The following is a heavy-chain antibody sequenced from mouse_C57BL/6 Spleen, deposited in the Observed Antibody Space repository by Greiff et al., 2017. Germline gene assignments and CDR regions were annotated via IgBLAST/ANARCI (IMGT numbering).Heavy chain of an antibody. Sequence: QVQLQQPGAELVKPGASVKLSCKASGYTFTSYWMHWVKQRPGRGLEWIGRIDPNSGGTKYNEKFKSKATLTVDKPSSTAYMQLSSLTSEDSAVYDGARSYYYSNYFAWFADWGKGTLVTVSA. CDR3: ARSYYYSNYFAWFAD. J-gene: IGHJ3*01. CDR2: IDPNSGGT. CDR1: GYTFTSYW. D-gene: IGHD2-5*01. V-gene: IGHV1-72*01.